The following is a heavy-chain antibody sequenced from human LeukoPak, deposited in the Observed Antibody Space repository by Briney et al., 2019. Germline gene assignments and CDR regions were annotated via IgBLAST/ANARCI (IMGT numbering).Heavy chain of an antibody. CDR3: ARDHGGNAFDY. CDR2: IYSGGST. V-gene: IGHV3-53*01. CDR1: GFTVSSNY. Sequence: GGSLRLSCAASGFTVSSNYMSWVRQAPGKGLEWVSVIYSGGSTYYADSVKGRFTISRDNSKNTLYLQMNSLRAEDTAMYYCARDHGGNAFDYWGQGTLVTVSS. D-gene: IGHD4-23*01. J-gene: IGHJ4*02.